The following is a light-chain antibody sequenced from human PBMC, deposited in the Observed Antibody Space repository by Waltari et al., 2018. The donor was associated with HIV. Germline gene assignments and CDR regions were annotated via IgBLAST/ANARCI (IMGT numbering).Light chain of an antibody. Sequence: DIQMTQPPPTLSASVGVRVPITCRSSQSISTWLAWYQQQPGRAPKLLIYKTSSLHSGVPSRFSGSGSGTEFSLTISSLQPDDFTTYYCQQYHSYSLTFGQGTRLE. CDR1: QSISTW. CDR3: QQYHSYSLT. J-gene: IGKJ5*01. CDR2: KTS. V-gene: IGKV1-5*03.